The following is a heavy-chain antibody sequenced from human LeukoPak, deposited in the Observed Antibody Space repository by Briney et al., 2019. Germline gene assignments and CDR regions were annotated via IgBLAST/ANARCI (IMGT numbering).Heavy chain of an antibody. Sequence: PSETLSLTCTVSGGSISSGDYYWSWIRQPPGKGLEWIGYIYYSGSTYYNPSLKSRVTISVDTSKNQFSLKLSSVTAADTAVYYCARVPVDCSGGSCYGFDSWGQGTLVTVSS. V-gene: IGHV4-30-4*01. CDR2: IYYSGST. CDR3: ARVPVDCSGGSCYGFDS. CDR1: GGSISSGDYY. J-gene: IGHJ4*02. D-gene: IGHD2-15*01.